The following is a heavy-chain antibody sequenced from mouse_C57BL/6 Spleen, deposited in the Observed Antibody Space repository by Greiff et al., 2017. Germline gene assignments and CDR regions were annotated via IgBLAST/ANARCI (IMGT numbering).Heavy chain of an antibody. D-gene: IGHD1-1*01. V-gene: IGHV5-16*01. CDR1: GFTFSDYY. CDR3: ARWGYYGSSYGYFDY. Sequence: EVMLVESEGGLVQPGSSMKLSCTASGFTFSDYYMAWVRQVPEKGLEWVANINYDGSSTYYLDSLKSRFIISRDNAKNILYLQMSSLKSEDTATYYCARWGYYGSSYGYFDYWGQGTTLTVSS. CDR2: INYDGSST. J-gene: IGHJ2*01.